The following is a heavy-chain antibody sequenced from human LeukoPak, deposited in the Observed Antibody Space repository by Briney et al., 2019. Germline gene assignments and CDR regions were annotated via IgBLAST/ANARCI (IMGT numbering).Heavy chain of an antibody. Sequence: SETLSLTCTVSGDSMSSFYWSWIRQPPGKGLEWIGYIYSSGSTHYNPSLKSRLTMSLDMSRNQFSLKLTSVTAADTAVYYCARDLIGRDLYGSKGFWGQGTLGNGSS. D-gene: IGHD3-10*01. CDR3: ARDLIGRDLYGSKGF. J-gene: IGHJ4*02. CDR2: IYSSGST. CDR1: GDSMSSFY. V-gene: IGHV4-59*01.